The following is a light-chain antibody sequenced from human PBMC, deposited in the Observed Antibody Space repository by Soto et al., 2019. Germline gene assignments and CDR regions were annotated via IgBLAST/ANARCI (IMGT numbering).Light chain of an antibody. J-gene: IGKJ1*01. Sequence: EKMLTQSAATLSVSPGERATLSCRASQSVSSNLAWYQQKPGQAPRLLIYGASTRATGIPARFSGSGSGTEFALTISSLQSEDVAVYYCQQYNHWPRTFGQGTKVDIK. CDR1: QSVSSN. CDR2: GAS. V-gene: IGKV3-15*01. CDR3: QQYNHWPRT.